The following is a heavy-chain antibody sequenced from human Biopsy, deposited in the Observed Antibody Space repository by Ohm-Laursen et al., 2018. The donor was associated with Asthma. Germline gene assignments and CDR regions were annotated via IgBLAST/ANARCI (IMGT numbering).Heavy chain of an antibody. J-gene: IGHJ4*02. V-gene: IGHV3-23*01. CDR3: AKEVFPGWELRRGPDS. Sequence: SLRLSCAASGFAFNNSSMTWVRQAPGKGLEWVSRISFDGTTTTYADSVRGRFTISRDNSRNTLHLQMNSLRAEDTAVYYCAKEVFPGWELRRGPDSWGQGTLVTVSS. CDR2: ISFDGTTT. D-gene: IGHD1-26*01. CDR1: GFAFNNSS.